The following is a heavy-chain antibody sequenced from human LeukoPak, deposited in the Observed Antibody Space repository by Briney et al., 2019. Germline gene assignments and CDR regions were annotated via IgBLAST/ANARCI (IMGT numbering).Heavy chain of an antibody. CDR2: ISFDGSDK. CDR1: GFTFSNYG. CDR3: AKDLREYSSVGGLIDY. Sequence: GMSLRLSCAASGFTFSNYGMHWVRQTPGKGLDWVAVISFDGSDKRYPDSVKGRFSISRDNSKNTLDLQMNSLRVEDTGVYYCAKDLREYSSVGGLIDYWGQGILVTVSS. J-gene: IGHJ4*02. D-gene: IGHD5-18*01. V-gene: IGHV3-30*18.